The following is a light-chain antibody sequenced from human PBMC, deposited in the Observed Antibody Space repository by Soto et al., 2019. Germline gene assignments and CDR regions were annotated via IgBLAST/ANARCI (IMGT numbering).Light chain of an antibody. CDR1: QSISNH. Sequence: DIQMTQSPSSLSASVEDRVIITCRASQSISNHLNWYQQKPGKAPKLLIFAASSLQSGVPSRFSGSRSGPDFTLTISSLQPEDFATYYCQQSYSSPPTFGHGTKVDI. J-gene: IGKJ1*01. CDR3: QQSYSSPPT. CDR2: AAS. V-gene: IGKV1-39*01.